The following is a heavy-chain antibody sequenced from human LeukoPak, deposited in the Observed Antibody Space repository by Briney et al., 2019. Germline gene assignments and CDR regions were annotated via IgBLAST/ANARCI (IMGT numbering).Heavy chain of an antibody. D-gene: IGHD6-19*01. J-gene: IGHJ4*02. CDR1: GFTFNSYA. Sequence: GGSLRLSCAASGFTFNSYAMYWVRQAPGKGLEWVSGIFGSGGSAHCADSVKGRFTISRDNSKNTVYLQMNSLRAEDTAVYYCTKTTTGYSSGRYPGWPVDYWGQGALVTVSS. CDR3: TKTTTGYSSGRYPGWPVDY. CDR2: IFGSGGSA. V-gene: IGHV3-23*01.